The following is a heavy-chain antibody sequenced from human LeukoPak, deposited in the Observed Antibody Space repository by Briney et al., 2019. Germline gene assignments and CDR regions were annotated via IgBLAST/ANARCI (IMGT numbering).Heavy chain of an antibody. Sequence: PGGSLRLSCAASGFTVSSNYMGWVRQAPGKGLEWVSVLYSGGSTNYADPVQGRFTISRDSSKNTLFLHMNSLRAEDTAVYYCAREFLEWYLDYWGQGTLVTVSS. CDR1: GFTVSSNY. D-gene: IGHD3-3*01. CDR3: AREFLEWYLDY. CDR2: LYSGGST. J-gene: IGHJ4*02. V-gene: IGHV3-53*01.